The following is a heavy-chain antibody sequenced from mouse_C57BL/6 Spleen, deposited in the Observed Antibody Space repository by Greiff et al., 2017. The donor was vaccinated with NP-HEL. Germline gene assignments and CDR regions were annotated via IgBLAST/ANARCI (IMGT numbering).Heavy chain of an antibody. Sequence: QVQLQQPGAELVKPGASVKMSCKASGYTFTSYWITWVKQRPGQGLEWIGDIYPGSGSTNYNEKFKSKATLTVDTSSSTAYMQLSSLTSEDSAVYYCARRDDGYYEDYYAMDYWGQGTSVTVSS. CDR3: ARRDDGYYEDYYAMDY. V-gene: IGHV1-55*01. CDR2: IYPGSGST. CDR1: GYTFTSYW. D-gene: IGHD2-3*01. J-gene: IGHJ4*01.